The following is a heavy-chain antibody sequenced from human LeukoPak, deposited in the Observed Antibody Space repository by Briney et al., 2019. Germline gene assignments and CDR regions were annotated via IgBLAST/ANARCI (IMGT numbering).Heavy chain of an antibody. J-gene: IGHJ5*02. CDR3: ARVDGSSWYGGWFDP. CDR2: VYYSGST. CDR1: GGSISSGGYY. D-gene: IGHD6-13*01. Sequence: SETLSLTCTVSGGSISSGGYYWSWIRQHPGKGLEWIGYVYYSGSTYYNPSLKSRVTISVDTSKNQFSLRLSSVTAADTAVYYCARVDGSSWYGGWFDPWGQGTLVTVSS. V-gene: IGHV4-31*03.